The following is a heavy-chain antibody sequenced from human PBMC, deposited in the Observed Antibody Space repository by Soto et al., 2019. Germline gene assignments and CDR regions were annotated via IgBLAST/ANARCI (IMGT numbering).Heavy chain of an antibody. CDR2: INHSGST. D-gene: IGHD3-3*01. J-gene: IGHJ6*02. Sequence: TLSLTCAVYGGSFSGYYWSWIRQPPGKGLEWIGEINHSGSTNSNPSLKSRVTISLDTSKNQFSLKLSSVTAADTAVYYCARGDYDFWSGSTEGMDVWGPGTRVTVSS. V-gene: IGHV4-34*01. CDR1: GGSFSGYY. CDR3: ARGDYDFWSGSTEGMDV.